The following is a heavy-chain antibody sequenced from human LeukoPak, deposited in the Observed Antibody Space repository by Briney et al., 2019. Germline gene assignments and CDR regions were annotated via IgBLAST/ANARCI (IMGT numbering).Heavy chain of an antibody. CDR1: GGSVSSGSYY. D-gene: IGHD6-19*01. CDR2: IYYSGST. Sequence: PSETLSLTCTVSGGSVSSGSYYWSWIRQPPGKGLGWIGYIYYSGSTNYNPSLKSRVTISVDTSKNQFSLKLSSVTAADTAVYYCAREISSGWFHYFDYWGQGTLVTVSS. J-gene: IGHJ4*02. CDR3: AREISSGWFHYFDY. V-gene: IGHV4-61*01.